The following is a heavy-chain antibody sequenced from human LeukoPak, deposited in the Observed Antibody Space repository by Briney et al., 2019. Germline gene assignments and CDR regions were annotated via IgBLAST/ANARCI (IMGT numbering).Heavy chain of an antibody. CDR2: ISGGGGST. V-gene: IGHV3-23*01. CDR1: GFTFSSYN. Sequence: GGSLRLSCAASGFTFSSYNMSWVRQAPGKGLEWVSGISGGGGSTYYAESVRGRFTISRDNSENTLLLQVNSLRAEDTAVYYCAREQWDALDLGAFENWGQGTRVTVSS. J-gene: IGHJ3*02. D-gene: IGHD1-26*01. CDR3: AREQWDALDLGAFEN.